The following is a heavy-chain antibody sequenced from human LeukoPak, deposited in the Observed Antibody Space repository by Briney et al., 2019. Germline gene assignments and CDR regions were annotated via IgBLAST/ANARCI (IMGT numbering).Heavy chain of an antibody. V-gene: IGHV3-23*01. D-gene: IGHD6-19*01. CDR3: AKGYGSGWYYDF. Sequence: GGSLRLSCAASGLTFSSYAMSWVRQAPGKGLEWVSTISDSADSTYYADSVQGRFTISRDNSKNTLYLQMNSLRAEDTAFYYCAKGYGSGWYYDFWGQGALVTVSS. CDR1: GLTFSSYA. CDR2: ISDSADST. J-gene: IGHJ4*02.